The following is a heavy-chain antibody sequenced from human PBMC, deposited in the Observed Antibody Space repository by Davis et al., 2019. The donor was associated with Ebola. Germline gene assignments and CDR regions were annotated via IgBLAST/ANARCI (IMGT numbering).Heavy chain of an antibody. J-gene: IGHJ6*02. CDR1: GYTFTSYA. Sequence: AASVKVSCKASGYTFTSYAMHWVRQAPGQRLEWMGWIIAGNGNTKYSQKFQGRVTITRDTSASTAYMELSSLRSEDTAVYYCARGSSKAYYYYGMDVWGQGTTVTVSS. D-gene: IGHD6-6*01. V-gene: IGHV1-3*01. CDR2: IIAGNGNT. CDR3: ARGSSKAYYYYGMDV.